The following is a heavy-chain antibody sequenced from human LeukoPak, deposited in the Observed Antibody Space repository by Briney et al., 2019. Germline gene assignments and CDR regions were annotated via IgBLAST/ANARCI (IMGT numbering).Heavy chain of an antibody. CDR1: GGSISSYY. J-gene: IGHJ6*02. Sequence: SETLSLTCTVSGGSISSYYWSWIRQPPGEGLEWIGYIYYSGSTYYNPSLKSRVTISVDTSKNQFSLKLSSVTAADTAVYYCARDHPNYVSYYYYGMDVWGQGTTVTVSS. D-gene: IGHD1-7*01. V-gene: IGHV4-59*01. CDR3: ARDHPNYVSYYYYGMDV. CDR2: IYYSGST.